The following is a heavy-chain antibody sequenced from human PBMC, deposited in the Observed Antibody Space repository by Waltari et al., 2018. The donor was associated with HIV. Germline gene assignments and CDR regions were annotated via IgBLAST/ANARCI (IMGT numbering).Heavy chain of an antibody. CDR3: AKGPFDY. J-gene: IGHJ4*02. Sequence: EVQLVESGGGLVQPGRSLRLSCAASGFTFDDYAMHWVRQAPGKGLEWVSGISWNSGSIGYEDSVKGRFTISRDNAKNSVYLQMNSLRAEDTALDYWAKGPFDYWGQGT. CDR2: ISWNSGSI. CDR1: GFTFDDYA. V-gene: IGHV3-9*01.